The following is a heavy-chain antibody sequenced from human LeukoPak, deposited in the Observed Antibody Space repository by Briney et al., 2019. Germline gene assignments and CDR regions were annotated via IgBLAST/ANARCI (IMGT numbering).Heavy chain of an antibody. J-gene: IGHJ6*03. V-gene: IGHV3-30*01. CDR2: ISYDGSNK. CDR3: ARDAGDPIDYYYSMDV. CDR1: GFTFSSYA. D-gene: IGHD4-17*01. Sequence: GGSLRLSCAASGFTFSSYAVHWVRQAPGRGLEWVAVISYDGSNKSYADSVKGRFTISRDNSKNTLYLQMNSLRAEDTAVYYCARDAGDPIDYYYSMDVWGKGTPVTVSS.